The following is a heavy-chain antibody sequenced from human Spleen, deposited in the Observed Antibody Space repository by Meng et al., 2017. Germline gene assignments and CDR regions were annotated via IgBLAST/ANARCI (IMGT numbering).Heavy chain of an antibody. Sequence: QLRPQTQGPGLVRPPETLLLACPRSGASVSIGSYSWRWIRPPPGMELEWIGYIYYSGSTTYNPSLKSRVTISVDTSKNQFSLKLSSVTAADTAVYYCARDAGDLWGQGTLVTVSS. CDR3: ARDAGDL. V-gene: IGHV4-61*01. CDR2: IYYSGST. J-gene: IGHJ5*02. CDR1: GASVSIGSYS.